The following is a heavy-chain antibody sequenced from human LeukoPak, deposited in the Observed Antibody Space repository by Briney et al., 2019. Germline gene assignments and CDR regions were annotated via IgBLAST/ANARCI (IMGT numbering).Heavy chain of an antibody. CDR3: AKLGYCSSTSCIPYYYYYYGMDV. Sequence: GGSLRLSCAASGFTFSSYAMSWVRQAPGKGLEWVSAIGGSGGSTYYADSVKGRFTISRDNSKNTLYLQMNSLRAEDTAVYYCAKLGYCSSTSCIPYYYYYYGMDVWGQGTTVTVSS. CDR2: IGGSGGST. V-gene: IGHV3-23*01. J-gene: IGHJ6*02. CDR1: GFTFSSYA. D-gene: IGHD2-2*01.